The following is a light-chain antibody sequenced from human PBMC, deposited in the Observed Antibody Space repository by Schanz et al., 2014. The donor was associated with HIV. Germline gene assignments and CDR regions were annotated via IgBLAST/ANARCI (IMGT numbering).Light chain of an antibody. J-gene: IGLJ3*02. V-gene: IGLV1-44*01. CDR1: TSNIGSNT. Sequence: QSVLTQPPSASGTPGQRVNISCSGSTSNIGSNTVNWYQQLPETAPKLLMYSNNKRPSGVPARFSGSKSGPSASLAIRGLQSDDEAYYYCAAWDDLLNGPVFGGGTKLTVL. CDR2: SNN. CDR3: AAWDDLLNGPV.